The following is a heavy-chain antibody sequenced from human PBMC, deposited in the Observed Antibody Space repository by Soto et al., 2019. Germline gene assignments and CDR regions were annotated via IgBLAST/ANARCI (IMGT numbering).Heavy chain of an antibody. CDR2: IIPIFGTA. CDR3: ARRYSSGSRYYYYGMDA. V-gene: IGHV1-69*13. J-gene: IGHJ6*02. Sequence: GASVKVSCKASGGTFSSYAISWVQQAPGQGLEWMGGIIPIFGTANYAQKFQGRVTITADESTSTAYMELSSLRSEDTAVYYCARRYSSGSRYYYYGMDAWGQGTTVTVSS. CDR1: GGTFSSYA. D-gene: IGHD6-19*01.